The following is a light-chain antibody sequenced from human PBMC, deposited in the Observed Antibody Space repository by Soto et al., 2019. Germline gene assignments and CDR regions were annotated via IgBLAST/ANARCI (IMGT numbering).Light chain of an antibody. V-gene: IGLV2-8*01. J-gene: IGLJ1*01. CDR2: EVS. Sequence: QSVRTQPPSASGSPGQSVTISCTGTSSDIGVYNYVSWYQQHPGKAPKLMIYEVSKRPLGVPDRFSGSKSGNTASLTVSGLQAEDEADYYCNSYAGSNNLYVFGTGTKVTVL. CDR3: NSYAGSNNLYV. CDR1: SSDIGVYNY.